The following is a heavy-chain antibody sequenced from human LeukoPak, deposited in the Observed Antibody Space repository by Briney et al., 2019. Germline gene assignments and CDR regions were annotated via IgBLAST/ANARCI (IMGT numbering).Heavy chain of an antibody. CDR1: GFTFSSYG. J-gene: IGHJ4*02. CDR2: ISYDGSNK. D-gene: IGHD6-13*01. V-gene: IGHV3-30*18. CDR3: AKPPTYSSSWYPFDY. Sequence: GGSLRLSCAASGFTFSSYGMHWVRQAPGKGLEWVAVISYDGSNKYYADSVKGRFTISRDNSKNTLYLQMNSLRAEDTAVCYCAKPPTYSSSWYPFDYWGQGTLVTVSS.